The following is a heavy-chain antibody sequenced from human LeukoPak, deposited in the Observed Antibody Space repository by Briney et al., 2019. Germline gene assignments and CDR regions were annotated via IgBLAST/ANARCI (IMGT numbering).Heavy chain of an antibody. Sequence: SVTVSCKASGGSFSSYAMSWVRQAPGQGLEWMGGIMAIFGTAKYAQKFEGRETITEDETTRTAYMELSSLRSEDTAVYYCASGASCSRRSCRPIHLHYWGQGTLVTVSS. CDR1: GGSFSSYA. V-gene: IGHV1-69*13. J-gene: IGHJ4*02. CDR2: IMAIFGTA. D-gene: IGHD2-2*01. CDR3: ASGASCSRRSCRPIHLHY.